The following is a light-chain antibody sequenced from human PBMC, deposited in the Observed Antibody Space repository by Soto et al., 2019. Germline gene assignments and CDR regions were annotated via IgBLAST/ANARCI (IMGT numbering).Light chain of an antibody. CDR1: QSISRL. CDR3: QQYNSYPIT. V-gene: IGKV1-5*01. Sequence: DILMTQSPSTLSASVGDRVPVTCGGSQSISRLVSWYQQRAGKATKLLIYEGSILESGVSSRFSGSGAGTEFTLTISGLQPDDFASYFCQQYNSYPITFGQGTRLEIK. CDR2: EGS. J-gene: IGKJ5*01.